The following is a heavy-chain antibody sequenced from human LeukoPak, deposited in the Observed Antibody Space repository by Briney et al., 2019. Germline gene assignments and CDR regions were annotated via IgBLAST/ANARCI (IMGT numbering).Heavy chain of an antibody. CDR3: ATTSCSGGSCYLRYYYYGMDV. V-gene: IGHV3-23*01. Sequence: GGSLRLSCAASGFTFSSYAMRWVRQAPGKGLEWVSAISGSGGSTYYADSVKGRFTISRDNSKNTLYLQMNSLRAEDTAVYYCATTSCSGGSCYLRYYYYGMDVWGQGTTVTVSS. CDR2: ISGSGGST. D-gene: IGHD2-15*01. J-gene: IGHJ6*02. CDR1: GFTFSSYA.